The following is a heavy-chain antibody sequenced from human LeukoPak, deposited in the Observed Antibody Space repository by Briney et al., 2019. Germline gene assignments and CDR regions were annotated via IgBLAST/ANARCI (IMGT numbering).Heavy chain of an antibody. CDR3: ARGNWNDDFDY. J-gene: IGHJ4*02. Sequence: SVKVSCKASGGTFSSYAINWLRQAPGQGLEWMGGIIPIFGTANYAQKFQGRVTITTDESTSTAYMELSSLRSEDTAVYYCARGNWNDDFDYWGQGTLVTVSS. CDR2: IIPIFGTA. D-gene: IGHD1-1*01. V-gene: IGHV1-69*05. CDR1: GGTFSSYA.